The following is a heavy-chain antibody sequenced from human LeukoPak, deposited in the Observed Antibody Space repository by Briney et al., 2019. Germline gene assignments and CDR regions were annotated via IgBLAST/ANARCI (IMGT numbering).Heavy chain of an antibody. Sequence: SETLSLTCTVSGGSISSGSYYWSWIRQPPGKGLEWIGRIYTSGSTNYNPSLKSRVTISVDTSKNQFSLKLSSVTAADTAVYYCAIGRIYCSGGSCYSDAFDIWGQGTMVTVSS. CDR2: IYTSGST. CDR3: AIGRIYCSGGSCYSDAFDI. V-gene: IGHV4-61*02. J-gene: IGHJ3*02. D-gene: IGHD2-15*01. CDR1: GGSISSGSYY.